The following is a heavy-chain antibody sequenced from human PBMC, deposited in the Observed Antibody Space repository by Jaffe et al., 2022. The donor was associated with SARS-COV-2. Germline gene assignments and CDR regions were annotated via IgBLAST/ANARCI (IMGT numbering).Heavy chain of an antibody. Sequence: QVQLVESGGGLVKPGGSLRLSCAASGFTLSDYYMSWIRQAPGKGLEWVSDISSSGSTIYYAESVKGRFTVSRDNAYNSLYLQMNSLRAEDTAVYYCARALGGSYYNWFDPWGQGTLVTVSS. J-gene: IGHJ5*02. V-gene: IGHV3-11*01. CDR3: ARALGGSYYNWFDP. CDR1: GFTLSDYY. CDR2: ISSSGSTI. D-gene: IGHD2-15*01.